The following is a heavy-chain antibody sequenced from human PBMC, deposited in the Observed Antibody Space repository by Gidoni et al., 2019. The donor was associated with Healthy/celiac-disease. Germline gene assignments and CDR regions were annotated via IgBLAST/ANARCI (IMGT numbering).Heavy chain of an antibody. Sequence: QVQLVQSGAEVKKPGASVTVSCKDSGYTFTSYYFPWVRHAPGQGLEWMGIINPSGGSTNYAQKFQGRVTMTRDTSTSTVYMGLSSLRSEDKAVYYCARDRSLWPYSSGWSLRAEGMDVWGQGTTVTVSS. CDR3: ARDRSLWPYSSGWSLRAEGMDV. CDR1: GYTFTSYY. D-gene: IGHD6-19*01. J-gene: IGHJ6*02. V-gene: IGHV1-46*01. CDR2: INPSGGST.